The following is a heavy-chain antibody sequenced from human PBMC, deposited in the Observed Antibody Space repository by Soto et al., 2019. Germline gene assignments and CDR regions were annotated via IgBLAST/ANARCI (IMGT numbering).Heavy chain of an antibody. CDR2: ISARGGSS. V-gene: IGHV3-23*01. Sequence: EVQLLESGGGLVQPGGSLRLACAASGFSFSSYAMVWVRQAPGKGLEWVSVISARGGSSYFADSVKGRFTISRDNSKNTLYLQMNSLRTEDTAVYYCTKGSYSGRYSDFDYWGQGTLVTVSS. D-gene: IGHD1-26*01. J-gene: IGHJ4*02. CDR1: GFSFSSYA. CDR3: TKGSYSGRYSDFDY.